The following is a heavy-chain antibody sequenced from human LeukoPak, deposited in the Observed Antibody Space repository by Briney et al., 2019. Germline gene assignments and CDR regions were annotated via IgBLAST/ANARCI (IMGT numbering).Heavy chain of an antibody. CDR2: IKGDGSEG. CDR3: ARDGGATLVRGVITFDY. CDR1: GFVFSDVW. J-gene: IGHJ4*02. D-gene: IGHD3-10*01. V-gene: IGHV3-7*01. Sequence: PGGSLRLSCEASGFVFSDVWMTWVRQAPGRGLEWVANIKGDGSEGNYVDSVKGRFTVSRDNTKNSLYLQMNSLRAEDTAVYYCARDGGATLVRGVITFDYWGQGTLVTVSS.